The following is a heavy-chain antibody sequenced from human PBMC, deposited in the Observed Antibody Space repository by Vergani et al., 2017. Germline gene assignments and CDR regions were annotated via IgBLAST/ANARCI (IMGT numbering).Heavy chain of an antibody. Sequence: EVQLVQSGAEVKKPGESLKISCQISGYSFTTYWIGWVRQMPGKGLEWMGIIPPADSDTRYSPSFQGQVTISVDKSISTAYLQRSSLRASDSAMYYCARLYGRDSSGSKYFDYWGQGTLVTVSS. J-gene: IGHJ4*02. CDR3: ARLYGRDSSGSKYFDY. D-gene: IGHD3-22*01. CDR2: IPPADSDT. V-gene: IGHV5-51*01. CDR1: GYSFTTYW.